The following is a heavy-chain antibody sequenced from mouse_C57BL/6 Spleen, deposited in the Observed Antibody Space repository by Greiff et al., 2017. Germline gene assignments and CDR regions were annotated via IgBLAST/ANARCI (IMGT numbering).Heavy chain of an antibody. CDR1: GFSLTSYG. J-gene: IGHJ4*01. D-gene: IGHD2-4*01. CDR3: AKPRDYGVMDY. Sequence: VQLVESGPGLVAPSQSLSITCTVSGFSLTSYGVSWVRQPPGKGLEWLGVIWGDGSANYHPSIISRLSISKDNSKSQFCLKLNSLQTDDTATYYCAKPRDYGVMDYWGQGTSVTVSS. V-gene: IGHV2-3*01. CDR2: IWGDGSA.